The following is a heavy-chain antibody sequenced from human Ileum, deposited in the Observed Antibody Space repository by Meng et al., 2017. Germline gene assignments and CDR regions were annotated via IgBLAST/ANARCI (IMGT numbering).Heavy chain of an antibody. CDR1: GYTFTGYY. CDR2: INPNSGGT. V-gene: IGHV1-2*06. CDR3: ARERFYYYDSSGSIN. Sequence: VLVVQSGAGGKKPGASVKVSCKASGYTFTGYYMHWVRQAPGQGLEWMGRINPNSGGTNYAQKFQGRVTMTRDTSISTAYMELSRLRSDDTAVYYCARERFYYYDSSGSINWGQGTLVTVSS. J-gene: IGHJ4*02. D-gene: IGHD3-22*01.